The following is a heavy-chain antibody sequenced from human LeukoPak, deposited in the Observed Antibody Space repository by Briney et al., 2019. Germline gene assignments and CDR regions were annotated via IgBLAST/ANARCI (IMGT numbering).Heavy chain of an antibody. V-gene: IGHV3-48*03. D-gene: IGHD6-19*01. Sequence: GGSLRLSCAASGFTFSSYEMNWVRQAPGKGLEWVSYISSSGSTIYYADSVKGRFTISRDNAKNSLYLQMNSLRAEDTAVYYCAREGVSSGWYYFDYWGQGTLVTVSS. CDR1: GFTFSSYE. CDR2: ISSSGSTI. J-gene: IGHJ4*02. CDR3: AREGVSSGWYYFDY.